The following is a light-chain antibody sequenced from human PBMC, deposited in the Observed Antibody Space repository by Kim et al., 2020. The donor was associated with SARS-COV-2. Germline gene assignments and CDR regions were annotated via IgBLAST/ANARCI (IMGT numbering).Light chain of an antibody. CDR2: AAS. CDR3: QQYDTYPPT. J-gene: IGKJ5*01. CDR1: QDISNS. V-gene: IGKV1-16*02. Sequence: ASVVDRATITCRSSQDISNSLAWFQQKPGKAPASLIFAASSLQSGVPSKFSGSGSGTDFTLTISSLQPEDFATYYCQQYDTYPPTFGQGTRLEIK.